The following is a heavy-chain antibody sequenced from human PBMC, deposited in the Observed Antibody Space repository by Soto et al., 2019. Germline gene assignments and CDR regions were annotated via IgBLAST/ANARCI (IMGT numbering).Heavy chain of an antibody. J-gene: IGHJ3*02. CDR2: IYYSGST. V-gene: IGHV4-31*03. Sequence: SETLSLTCTVSGGSISSGGYYWSWIRQHPGKGLEWIGYIYYSGSTNYNPSLKSRVTISVDTSKNQFSLKLSSVTAADTAVYYCARVLWFGELNAFDIWGQGTMVTVS. CDR3: ARVLWFGELNAFDI. D-gene: IGHD3-10*01. CDR1: GGSISSGGYY.